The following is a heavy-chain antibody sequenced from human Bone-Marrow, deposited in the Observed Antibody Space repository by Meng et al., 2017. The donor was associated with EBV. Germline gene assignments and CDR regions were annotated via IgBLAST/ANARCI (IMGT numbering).Heavy chain of an antibody. D-gene: IGHD3-9*01. V-gene: IGHV3-21*01. J-gene: IGHJ4*02. CDR3: ARVKYDILTGYYV. CDR1: GFTFSSYS. Sequence: EVQLVESGGXLVKPGGSLRLSCAASGFTFSSYSMNWVRQAPGKGLEWVSSISSSSSYIYYADSVKGRFTISRDNAKNSLYLQMNSLRAEDTAVYYCARVKYDILTGYYVWGQGTLVTVSS. CDR2: ISSSSSYI.